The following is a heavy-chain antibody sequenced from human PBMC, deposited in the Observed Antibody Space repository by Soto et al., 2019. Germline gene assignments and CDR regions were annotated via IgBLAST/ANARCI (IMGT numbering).Heavy chain of an antibody. CDR3: ARDPPGGSGV. CDR2: IIPIFGTA. D-gene: IGHD3-10*01. CDR1: GGTFSSYS. Sequence: QVQLVQSGAEVKKPGSSVRVSCKASGGTFSSYSISWVRQAPGQGLEWMGGIIPIFGTANYAQKFQDRVTITADESTSTVNLELSSLRSGDTAAYYCARDPPGGSGVWGQGTLVTVSP. V-gene: IGHV1-69*01. J-gene: IGHJ4*02.